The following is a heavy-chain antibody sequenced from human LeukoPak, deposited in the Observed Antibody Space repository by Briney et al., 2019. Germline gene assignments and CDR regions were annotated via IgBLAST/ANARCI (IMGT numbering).Heavy chain of an antibody. D-gene: IGHD3-22*01. J-gene: IGHJ3*02. V-gene: IGHV1-18*01. CDR3: ARERISSGYIAFDI. CDR1: GYTFTSYG. Sequence: ASVKVSCKASGYTFTSYGISWVRQAPGQGLEWMGWISAYNGNTNYAQKLQGRVTMTTDTSTSTAYMELRSLRSDDPAVYYCARERISSGYIAFDIWGQGTMVTVSS. CDR2: ISAYNGNT.